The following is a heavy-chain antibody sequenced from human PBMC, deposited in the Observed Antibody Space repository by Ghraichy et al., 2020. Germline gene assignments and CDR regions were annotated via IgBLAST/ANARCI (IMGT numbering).Heavy chain of an antibody. V-gene: IGHV3-43*02. CDR2: ISGDGGST. D-gene: IGHD6-19*01. CDR3: AKDIERAVAGTGSEDYYYYGMDV. J-gene: IGHJ6*02. Sequence: GGSLTLSCAASGFTFDDYAMHWVRQAPGKGLEWVSLISGDGGSTYYADSVKGRFTISRDNSKNSLYLQMNSLRTEDTALYYCAKDIERAVAGTGSEDYYYYGMDVWGQGTTVTVSS. CDR1: GFTFDDYA.